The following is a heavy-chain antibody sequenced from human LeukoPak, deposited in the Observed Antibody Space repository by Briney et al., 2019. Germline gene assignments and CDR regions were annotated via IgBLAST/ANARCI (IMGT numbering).Heavy chain of an antibody. D-gene: IGHD2/OR15-2a*01. CDR2: INSDGFSI. Sequence: GGSLRLSCAASGFTFSAYWMHWVRQAPGKGLVWVSRINSDGFSITYADSVKGRFTISRDNAKNTLYLQMNSLRAEDTAVYYCASQQTFHYYYMDVWGKGTTVTVSS. V-gene: IGHV3-74*01. CDR1: GFTFSAYW. CDR3: ASQQTFHYYYMDV. J-gene: IGHJ6*03.